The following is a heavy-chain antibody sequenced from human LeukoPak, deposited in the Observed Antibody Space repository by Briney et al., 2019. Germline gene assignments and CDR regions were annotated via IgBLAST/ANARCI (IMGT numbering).Heavy chain of an antibody. Sequence: PGGSLRLSCAASGFTFSSYAMSWVRQAPGKGLEWVSLISGSGDKTYYADSVKGRFTISRDNSKNTLYLQVNSLRADDTAVYYCAKDDPNDYKPWIYWGQGTLVTASS. CDR2: ISGSGDKT. CDR3: AKDDPNDYKPWIY. CDR1: GFTFSSYA. V-gene: IGHV3-23*01. D-gene: IGHD4-11*01. J-gene: IGHJ4*02.